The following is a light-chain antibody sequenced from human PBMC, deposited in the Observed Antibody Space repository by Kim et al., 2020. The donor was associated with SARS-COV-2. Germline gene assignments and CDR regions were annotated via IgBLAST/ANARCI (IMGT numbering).Light chain of an antibody. CDR2: DTS. CDR1: QSVGSS. CDR3: QQLTNWSYI. V-gene: IGKV3-11*01. J-gene: IGKJ2*01. Sequence: SWAPGERATLSCRASQSVGSSVAWDQQKPGQAPRLLIYDTSNRAPYIPARFSGSGSGTDLTLTISSLEPEDFAVYYCQQLTNWSYIFGQGTKLE.